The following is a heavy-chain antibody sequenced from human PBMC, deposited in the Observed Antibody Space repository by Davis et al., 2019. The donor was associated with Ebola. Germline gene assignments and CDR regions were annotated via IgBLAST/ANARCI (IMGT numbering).Heavy chain of an antibody. Sequence: SETLSLTCAVYGVSFSGYYWSWIRQPPGKGLEWIGEINHSGSTNYNPSLKSRVTISVDTSKNQFSLKLSSVTAADTAVYYCARGRYSSSFWFDPWGQGTLVTVSS. CDR2: INHSGST. V-gene: IGHV4-34*01. CDR3: ARGRYSSSFWFDP. CDR1: GVSFSGYY. J-gene: IGHJ5*02. D-gene: IGHD6-13*01.